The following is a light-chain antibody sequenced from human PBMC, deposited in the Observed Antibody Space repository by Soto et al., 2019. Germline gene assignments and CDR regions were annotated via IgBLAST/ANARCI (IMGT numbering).Light chain of an antibody. CDR1: QSVSSSY. Sequence: EVVLTDFLGTLSXXXXXXXXXXXMASQSVSSSYLAWYQQKPGQAPRLLIYGASSRATGIPDRFSGSGSGTDFTLTISRLEPEDFAVYYCQQYGSSPETFGQGTKVDIK. CDR2: GAS. CDR3: QQYGSSPET. V-gene: IGKV3-20*01. J-gene: IGKJ1*01.